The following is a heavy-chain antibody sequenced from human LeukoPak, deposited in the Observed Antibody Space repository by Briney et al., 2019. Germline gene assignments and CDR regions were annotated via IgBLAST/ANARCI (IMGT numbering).Heavy chain of an antibody. CDR2: FDAEDGET. CDR3: ATVNCSSTSCYIGDWFDP. J-gene: IGHJ5*02. CDR1: GYTLTELS. D-gene: IGHD2-2*02. V-gene: IGHV1-24*01. Sequence: ASVKVSCKVSGYTLTELSMHWVRQAPGKGLEWMGGFDAEDGETIYAQKFQGRVTMTEHTSTDTAYIELSSLRSEDTAVYYCATVNCSSTSCYIGDWFDPWGQGTLVTVSS.